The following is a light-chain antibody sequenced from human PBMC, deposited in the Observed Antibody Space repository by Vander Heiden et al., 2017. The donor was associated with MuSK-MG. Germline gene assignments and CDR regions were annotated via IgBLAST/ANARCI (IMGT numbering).Light chain of an antibody. CDR3: QSYDNSLSGPVV. Sequence: QSVLTQPPSVSGAPGQRVTVSCTGSSSNIGADYDVHWYQQVPGTAPRLLIYGNNNRASGVPDRFSGSNSGTSDSLAITGLQAEDEADYYCQSYDNSLSGPVVFGGGTKLTVL. CDR1: SSNIGADYD. CDR2: GNN. V-gene: IGLV1-40*01. J-gene: IGLJ2*01.